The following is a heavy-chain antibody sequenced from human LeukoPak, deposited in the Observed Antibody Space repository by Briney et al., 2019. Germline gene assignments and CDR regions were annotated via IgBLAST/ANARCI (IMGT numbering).Heavy chain of an antibody. CDR1: GYAFSAYY. V-gene: IGHV1-2*02. CDR2: LNPQTGDT. Sequence: GYAFSAYYMHWVRQAPGQGLEWMGWLNPQTGDTHFAQKFQGRVTFTRDTSISTAYMELRSLRSDDTAVYYCARDQSGYDYNYWGQGTLVTVSS. CDR3: ARDQSGYDYNY. D-gene: IGHD5-12*01. J-gene: IGHJ4*02.